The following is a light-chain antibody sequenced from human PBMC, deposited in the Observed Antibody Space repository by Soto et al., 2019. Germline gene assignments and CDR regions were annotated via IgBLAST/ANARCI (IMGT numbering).Light chain of an antibody. J-gene: IGLJ3*02. CDR3: RSYAGSYTWV. Sequence: QSALTQPRSVSGSPGQSVTISCTGTSSDVGGYNYVSWYQQHPGKAPKLMIYDVSKRPSGVPDRFSGSKSGNTASLTISGLQAEGEADYYCRSYAGSYTWVFGGGPQLTVL. CDR1: SSDVGGYNY. V-gene: IGLV2-11*01. CDR2: DVS.